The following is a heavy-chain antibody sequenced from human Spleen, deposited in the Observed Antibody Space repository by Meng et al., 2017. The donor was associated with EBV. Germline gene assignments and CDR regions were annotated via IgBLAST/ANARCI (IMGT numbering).Heavy chain of an antibody. CDR2: IYTGNGNT. CDR3: ARDLGMAVAGGVDY. CDR1: GYTFTSYS. J-gene: IGHJ4*02. V-gene: IGHV1-3*04. Sequence: QVHLVQSGAEVKKPGASGKVSCKASGYTFTSYSMHWVRQAPGQRLEWRGWIYTGNGNTKYSQNFQGRVTITRDTSASTAYMELSSLRSEDTAVYYCARDLGMAVAGGVDYWGQGTLVTVSS. D-gene: IGHD6-19*01.